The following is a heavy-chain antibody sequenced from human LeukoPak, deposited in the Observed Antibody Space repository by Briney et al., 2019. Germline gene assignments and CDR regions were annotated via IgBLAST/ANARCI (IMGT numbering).Heavy chain of an antibody. CDR2: IIPILGIA. CDR3: ARDRLYSGSYSNWFDP. J-gene: IGHJ5*02. CDR1: GGTFSSYA. V-gene: IGHV1-69*04. Sequence: ASVKVSCKASGGTFSSYAISWVRQAPGQGLEWMGRIIPILGIANYAQKFQGRVTITADKSTSTAYMELSSLRSEDTAVYYCARDRLYSGSYSNWFDPWGQGTLVTVSS. D-gene: IGHD1-26*01.